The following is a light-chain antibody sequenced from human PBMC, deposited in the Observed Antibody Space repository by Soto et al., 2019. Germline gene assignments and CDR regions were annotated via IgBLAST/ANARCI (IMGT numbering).Light chain of an antibody. J-gene: IGLJ1*01. V-gene: IGLV2-11*01. CDR2: DVI. CDR1: SSDVGRYNF. CDR3: CSYAGSYTHV. Sequence: QSALTQPRSVSGSPGQSVTISCTGTSSDVGRYNFVSCYQQHPDKAPKLMIYDVIKRPSGVPDRFSGSKSGNTASLTIYGLKAEDEADYHCCSYAGSYTHVFGTGTKVTVL.